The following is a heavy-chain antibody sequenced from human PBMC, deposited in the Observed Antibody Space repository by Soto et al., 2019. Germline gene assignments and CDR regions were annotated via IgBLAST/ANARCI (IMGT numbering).Heavy chain of an antibody. CDR1: GYTFTSYD. Sequence: QVQLVQSGAEVKKPGASVKVSCKASGYTFTSYDINWVRQATGQGLEWMGWMKPNSGNTGYAQKFQGRVTMTRNTSISTAYMELSSLRSEDTAVYYCARGSPVFVVPAAPFDYWGQGTLVTVSS. CDR2: MKPNSGNT. V-gene: IGHV1-8*01. J-gene: IGHJ4*02. D-gene: IGHD2-2*01. CDR3: ARGSPVFVVPAAPFDY.